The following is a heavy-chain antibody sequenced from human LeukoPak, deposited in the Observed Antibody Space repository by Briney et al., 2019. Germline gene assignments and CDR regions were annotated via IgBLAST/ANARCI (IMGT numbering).Heavy chain of an antibody. V-gene: IGHV1-18*01. CDR3: ARVLAATRIYYFDY. D-gene: IGHD2-15*01. CDR1: GYTLTELS. J-gene: IGHJ4*02. Sequence: ASVKVSCKVSGYTLTELSMHWVRQAPGQGLEWMGWINAYNGNTKYAQKFRGRVTMTTDTSTSTAYMELRSLRSDDTAVYYCARVLAATRIYYFDYWGQGTLVTVSS. CDR2: INAYNGNT.